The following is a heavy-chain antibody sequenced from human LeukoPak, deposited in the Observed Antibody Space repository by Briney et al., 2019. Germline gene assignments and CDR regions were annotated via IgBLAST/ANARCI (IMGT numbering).Heavy chain of an antibody. D-gene: IGHD3-10*01. CDR1: GFTFSDYY. J-gene: IGHJ6*03. CDR3: ARVTPPPGSGSYYKGNYYYYMDV. CDR2: ISHNGRTI. Sequence: GGSLRLSCAASGFTFSDYYMSWIRQAPGKGLEWLSYISHNGRTIYYTDSVKGRFTISRDNTKNSLFLQMNSLRAEDTAVYYCARVTPPPGSGSYYKGNYYYYMDVWGKGTTVTISS. V-gene: IGHV3-11*01.